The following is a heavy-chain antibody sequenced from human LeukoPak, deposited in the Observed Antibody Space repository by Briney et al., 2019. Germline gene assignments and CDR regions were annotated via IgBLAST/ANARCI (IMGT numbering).Heavy chain of an antibody. CDR3: AKDLMRDIWFGES. V-gene: IGHV3-23*01. CDR1: GFTFSSYA. CDR2: TSESGGST. Sequence: GGSLRLSCEASGFTFSSYAMGWVRQAPGKGLEWVSVTSESGGSTHYADSVKGRFTIYRDNSKNTLYLQMNSLGGEDTAVYYCAKDLMRDIWFGESWGQGTLVTVSS. J-gene: IGHJ5*02. D-gene: IGHD3-10*01.